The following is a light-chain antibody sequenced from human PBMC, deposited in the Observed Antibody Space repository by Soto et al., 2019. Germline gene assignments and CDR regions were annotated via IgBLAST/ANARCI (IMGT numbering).Light chain of an antibody. CDR2: EVS. Sequence: QSALAQPSSLSGSPGQSITISCTGTSSDVGGYNYVSWYQQHSGKAPKLMIYEVSNLPSGVSNRFSGSKSGNTASLTISGLQAEDEADYYCSSYTSSSNYVFGTGTKVTVL. CDR3: SSYTSSSNYV. V-gene: IGLV2-14*01. J-gene: IGLJ1*01. CDR1: SSDVGGYNY.